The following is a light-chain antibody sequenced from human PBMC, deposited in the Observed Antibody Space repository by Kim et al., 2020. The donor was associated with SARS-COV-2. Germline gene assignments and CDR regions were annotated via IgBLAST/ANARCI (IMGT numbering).Light chain of an antibody. CDR1: QSVSFN. Sequence: EIAMTQSPGTLSVSPGERATLSCRASQSVSFNLAWYQQKPGRAPRLLMYGASTRATGIPARFSASGAGAEFTHTINSLQSEDFAVYYCQQYNDWATITFGQGTRLEIK. CDR3: QQYNDWATIT. V-gene: IGKV3-15*01. CDR2: GAS. J-gene: IGKJ5*01.